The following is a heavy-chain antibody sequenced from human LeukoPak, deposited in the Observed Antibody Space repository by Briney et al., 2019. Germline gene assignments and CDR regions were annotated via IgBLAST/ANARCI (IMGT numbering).Heavy chain of an antibody. CDR2: IWYDESKE. Sequence: PGGSLRLSCAASGFTFSNFGMHWVRQAPGKGLEWVAVIWYDESKEYYVDSVKGRLTISRDNSKNTLYLRMNSPRAEDTAVYYCARGYGGESGAFDIWGQGTMVIVSS. CDR3: ARGYGGESGAFDI. J-gene: IGHJ3*02. CDR1: GFTFSNFG. D-gene: IGHD2-21*01. V-gene: IGHV3-33*01.